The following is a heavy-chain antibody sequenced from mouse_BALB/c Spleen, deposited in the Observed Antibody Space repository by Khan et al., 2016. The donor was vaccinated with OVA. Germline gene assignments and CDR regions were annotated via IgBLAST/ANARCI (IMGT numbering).Heavy chain of an antibody. Sequence: EVQLVESGPGLVKPTQSLSLTCSVTGYSITSGYFWNWIRQFPGNKLEWMGYIRYDGDSNYNPSLKNRISITRATSKNQFFLKLNYVTPEDTATYYGARGGSSGPAWFAYWGQGTLVTVSA. CDR2: IRYDGDS. V-gene: IGHV3-6*01. J-gene: IGHJ3*01. CDR3: ARGGSSGPAWFAY. CDR1: GYSITSGYF. D-gene: IGHD3-1*01.